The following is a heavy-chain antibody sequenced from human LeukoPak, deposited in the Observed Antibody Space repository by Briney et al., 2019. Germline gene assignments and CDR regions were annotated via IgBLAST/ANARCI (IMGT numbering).Heavy chain of an antibody. Sequence: ASVTVSCKASGYTFTGYYMHWVRQAPGQGLEWMGWINPNSGGTNYAQKFQAWVTMTRDTSISAAYMELSRLRSDDTAVYYCARGGYYNTSGPDYWGQGTLVTVSS. CDR3: ARGGYYNTSGPDY. CDR1: GYTFTGYY. J-gene: IGHJ4*02. CDR2: INPNSGGT. V-gene: IGHV1-2*04. D-gene: IGHD3-22*01.